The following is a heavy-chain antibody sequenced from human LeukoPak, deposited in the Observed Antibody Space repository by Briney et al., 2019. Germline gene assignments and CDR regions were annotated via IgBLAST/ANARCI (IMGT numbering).Heavy chain of an antibody. J-gene: IGHJ4*02. CDR2: ISAYNGNT. V-gene: IGHV1-18*01. CDR1: GYTFTSYG. D-gene: IGHD2-15*01. Sequence: ASVKVSCKASGYTFTSYGISWVRQAPGQGLEWMGWISAYNGNTNYAQKLQGRVTMTTDTSTSTAHMELRSLRSDDTAVYYCATYCSGGSCYSGGVDYWGQGTLVTVSS. CDR3: ATYCSGGSCYSGGVDY.